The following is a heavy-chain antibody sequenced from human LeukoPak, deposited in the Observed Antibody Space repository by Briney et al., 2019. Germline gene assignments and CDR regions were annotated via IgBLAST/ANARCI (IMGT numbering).Heavy chain of an antibody. CDR2: INHSGST. CDR1: GGSFSGYY. D-gene: IGHD6-13*01. CDR3: ARRTARSSWSH. J-gene: IGHJ4*02. Sequence: PSETLSLTCAVYGGSFSGYYWSWIRQPPGKGLEWIGEINHSGSTNYNPSLKSRVTISVDTSKNQFSLKLSSVTAADTAVYYCARRTARSSWSHWGQGTLVTVSS. V-gene: IGHV4-34*01.